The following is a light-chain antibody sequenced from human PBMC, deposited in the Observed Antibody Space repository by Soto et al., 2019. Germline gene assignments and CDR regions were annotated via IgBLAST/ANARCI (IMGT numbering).Light chain of an antibody. Sequence: EIVLTQSPGTLSLSPGERATLSCRASQSVSSSYLAWYQQKPGQAPRLLIYGASSRATGIPDRFSGSGSGKDFTLTISRMEPEDFEVYYCQQYGSSPTTFGQGTKVEIK. CDR3: QQYGSSPTT. CDR1: QSVSSSY. J-gene: IGKJ1*01. V-gene: IGKV3-20*01. CDR2: GAS.